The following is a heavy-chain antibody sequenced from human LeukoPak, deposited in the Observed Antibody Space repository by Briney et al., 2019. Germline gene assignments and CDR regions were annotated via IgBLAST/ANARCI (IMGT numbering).Heavy chain of an antibody. Sequence: ASVKVSCKASGYTFTSYGISWVRQAPGQGLEWMGWISAYNGNTNYAQKLQGRVTMTTDTSTGTAYMELRSLRSDDTAVYYCARSLSTVTTIVKDHYYGMDVWGQGTTVTVSS. D-gene: IGHD4-17*01. J-gene: IGHJ6*02. CDR2: ISAYNGNT. CDR1: GYTFTSYG. CDR3: ARSLSTVTTIVKDHYYGMDV. V-gene: IGHV1-18*01.